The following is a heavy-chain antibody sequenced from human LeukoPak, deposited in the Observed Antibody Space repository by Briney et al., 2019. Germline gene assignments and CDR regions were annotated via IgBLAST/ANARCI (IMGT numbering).Heavy chain of an antibody. CDR1: GGTFSSYA. V-gene: IGHV1-69*04. D-gene: IGHD3-22*01. J-gene: IGHJ4*02. Sequence: ASVKVSCKAFGGTFSSYAISWVRQAPGQGLKWMGRIIPILGIANYAQKFQGRVTITADKSTSTAYMELSSLRSDDTAVYYCARGDSSGYYFPYYFDYWGQGTLVTVSS. CDR2: IIPILGIA. CDR3: ARGDSSGYYFPYYFDY.